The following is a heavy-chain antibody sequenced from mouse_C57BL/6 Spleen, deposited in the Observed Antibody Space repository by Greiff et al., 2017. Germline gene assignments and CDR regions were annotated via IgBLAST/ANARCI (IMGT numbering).Heavy chain of an antibody. Sequence: VQLKESGPELVKPGASVKISCKASGYAFSSSWMNWVKQRPGKGLEWIGRIYPGDGDTNYNGKFKGKATLTADKSSSTAYMQLSSLTSEDSAVYFCASFITTVVANFDYWGQGTTLTVSS. CDR3: ASFITTVVANFDY. J-gene: IGHJ2*01. CDR2: IYPGDGDT. CDR1: GYAFSSSW. D-gene: IGHD1-1*01. V-gene: IGHV1-82*01.